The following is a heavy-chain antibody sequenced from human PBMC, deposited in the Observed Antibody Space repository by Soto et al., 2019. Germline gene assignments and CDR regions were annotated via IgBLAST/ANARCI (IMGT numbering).Heavy chain of an antibody. CDR2: IDYTRRT. Sequence: RSLTCTVSGGSISRGGYYWSWIRQHPGMDLGWSGCIDYTRRTDNQPTLKSRSTKSVDTHKHQCALKLSSVTAADTAVYYCAACRAAAGTFSLFYMDVWGKGNRVTVPS. CDR3: AACRAAAGTFSLFYMDV. J-gene: IGHJ6*03. CDR1: GGSISRGGYY. D-gene: IGHD6-13*01. V-gene: IGHV4-31*03.